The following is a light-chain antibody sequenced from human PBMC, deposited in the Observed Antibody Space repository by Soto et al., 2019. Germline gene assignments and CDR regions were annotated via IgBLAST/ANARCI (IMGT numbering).Light chain of an antibody. V-gene: IGKV3-11*01. J-gene: IGKJ5*01. CDR2: DAS. CDR1: QSVSSY. Sequence: EIVLTQSPATLALSPGERATLSCRASQSVSSYLAWYQQKPGQAPRLLIPDASNRAPGIPVRFSGSGFGTDFTLTISSLEAEDSAVYYCQQRSNWPSITFGQGTRLEIK. CDR3: QQRSNWPSIT.